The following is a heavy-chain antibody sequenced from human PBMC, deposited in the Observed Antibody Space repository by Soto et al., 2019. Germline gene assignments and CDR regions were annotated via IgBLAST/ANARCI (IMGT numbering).Heavy chain of an antibody. CDR2: INHSGST. V-gene: IGHV4-34*01. J-gene: IGHJ4*02. Sequence: SETLSLTCAVYGGSFSGYYWSWIRQPPGKGLEWIGEINHSGSTNYNPSLKSRVTISVDTSKNQFSLKLSSVTAADTAVYYCARGKPAPGPIEQWLVLFRCCIMDYWGQGTLVTVSS. D-gene: IGHD6-19*01. CDR3: ARGKPAPGPIEQWLVLFRCCIMDY. CDR1: GGSFSGYY.